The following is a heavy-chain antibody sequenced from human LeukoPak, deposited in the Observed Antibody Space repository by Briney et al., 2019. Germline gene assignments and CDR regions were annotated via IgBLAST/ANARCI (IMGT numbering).Heavy chain of an antibody. CDR3: ARQFGQHTALDY. CDR1: GGSISSYY. J-gene: IGHJ4*02. Sequence: PSETLSLTCTVSGGSISSYYWSWIRQPPGKGLEWIGYIYYSGSTNYNPSFKSRVTISVDTSKNQFTPKLSSVTAADTAVYYCARQFGQHTALDYWGQGTLVTVSS. CDR2: IYYSGST. D-gene: IGHD5-18*01. V-gene: IGHV4-59*08.